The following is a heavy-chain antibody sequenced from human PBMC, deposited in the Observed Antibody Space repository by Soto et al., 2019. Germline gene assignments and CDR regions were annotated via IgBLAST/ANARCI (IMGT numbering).Heavy chain of an antibody. J-gene: IGHJ4*02. CDR3: ERDIFDN. V-gene: IGHV3-48*03. CDR2: ITSSGDRA. CDR1: GFTFSYYE. Sequence: EVQLVESGGGLAQPGGSLRLSCVASGFTFSYYEMNWVRQAPGKGLEWISYITSSGDRAQYADSVKGRFTISRDNTKNLLYLHMTSLSAEDTGLYYCERDIFDNWGQGTLVTVSS.